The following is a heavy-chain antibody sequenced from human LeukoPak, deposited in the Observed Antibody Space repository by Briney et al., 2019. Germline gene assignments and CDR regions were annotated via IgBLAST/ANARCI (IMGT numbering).Heavy chain of an antibody. Sequence: SETLSLTCTVSGGSISSSSYYWGWIRQPPGKGLEWIGSIYYSGSTYYNPSLKSRVTISVDTSKNQFSLKLSSVTAADTAVYYCARADYSSTWSHDYYYMDVWGKGATVTVSS. CDR1: GGSISSSSYY. D-gene: IGHD6-13*01. V-gene: IGHV4-39*07. CDR3: ARADYSSTWSHDYYYMDV. J-gene: IGHJ6*03. CDR2: IYYSGST.